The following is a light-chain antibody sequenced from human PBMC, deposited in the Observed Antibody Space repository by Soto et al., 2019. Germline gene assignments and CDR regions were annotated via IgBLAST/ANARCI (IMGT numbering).Light chain of an antibody. V-gene: IGLV2-11*01. CDR1: SSDVGGYNY. CDR3: CSYAGSYTPHVV. J-gene: IGLJ2*01. Sequence: QSALTQPRSVSGSPGQSVTLSCTGTSSDVGGYNYVSWYQQHPGKAPKLMIYDVSKRPSGVPDRFSGSKSGNTASLTISGLQAEDEADYYCCSYAGSYTPHVVFGGGTKLTVL. CDR2: DVS.